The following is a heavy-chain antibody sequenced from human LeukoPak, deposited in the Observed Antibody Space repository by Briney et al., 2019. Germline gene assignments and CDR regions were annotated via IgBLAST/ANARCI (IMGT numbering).Heavy chain of an antibody. V-gene: IGHV4-31*03. CDR1: GGSISSGGYY. Sequence: SETLSLTCTVSGGSISSGGYYWSWIRQHPGKDLEWIGYIYYSGSTYYNPSLKSRVTISVDTSKNQFSLKLSSVTAADTAVYYCARVRVVVTDNWFDPWGQGTLVTVSS. J-gene: IGHJ5*02. CDR3: ARVRVVVTDNWFDP. D-gene: IGHD3-22*01. CDR2: IYYSGST.